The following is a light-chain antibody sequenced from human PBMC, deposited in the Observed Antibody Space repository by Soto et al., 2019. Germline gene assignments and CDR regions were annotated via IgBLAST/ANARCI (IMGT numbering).Light chain of an antibody. CDR2: GAS. Sequence: EIVLTQSPGTLSLSPGERATLSCRASQSVSSSYLAWYQQKPGQAPRLVIYGASSRATGIPDRFSGSESGTDFTLTISRLEPEDFAVYYCQQYGSSPPWTFGQGTKVEIK. J-gene: IGKJ1*01. V-gene: IGKV3-20*01. CDR1: QSVSSSY. CDR3: QQYGSSPPWT.